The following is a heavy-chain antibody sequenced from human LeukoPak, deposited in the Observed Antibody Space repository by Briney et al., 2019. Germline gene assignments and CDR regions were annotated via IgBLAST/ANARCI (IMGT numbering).Heavy chain of an antibody. J-gene: IGHJ5*02. CDR2: ISGSGGST. CDR1: GFTFSSYA. CDR3: ARGPSSVVAPQFDP. D-gene: IGHD2-15*01. V-gene: IGHV3-23*01. Sequence: PGGSLRLSCAASGFTFSSYAMSWVRQAPGKGLEWVSAISGSGGSTYYADSVKGRFTISRDNSKNTLYLQMNSLRAEDTAVYYCARGPSSVVAPQFDPWGQGTLVTVSS.